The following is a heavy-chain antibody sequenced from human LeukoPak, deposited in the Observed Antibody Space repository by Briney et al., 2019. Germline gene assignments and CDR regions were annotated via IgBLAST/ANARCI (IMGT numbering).Heavy chain of an antibody. J-gene: IGHJ4*02. D-gene: IGHD6-13*01. CDR1: GFTFSSYS. CDR3: ARYTGYSRHNDY. V-gene: IGHV3-21*01. Sequence: PGRSLRLSCAASGFTFSSYSMNWVRQAPGKGLEWVSSISSSSSYIYYADSVKGRFTISRDNAKNSLYLQMNSLRAEDTAVYYCARYTGYSRHNDYWGQGTLVTVSS. CDR2: ISSSSSYI.